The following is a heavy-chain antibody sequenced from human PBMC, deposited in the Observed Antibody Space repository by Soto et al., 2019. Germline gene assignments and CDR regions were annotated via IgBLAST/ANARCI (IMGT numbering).Heavy chain of an antibody. CDR1: GYTLTELS. CDR3: ATGTVPVVPAAMQLKYYYYYYGMDV. D-gene: IGHD2-2*01. J-gene: IGHJ6*02. CDR2: FDPEDGET. V-gene: IGHV1-24*01. Sequence: GASVKVSCKVSGYTLTELSMHWVRQAPGKGLEWMGGFDPEDGETIYAQKFQGRVTMTEDTSTDTAYMELSSLRSEDTAVYYCATGTVPVVPAAMQLKYYYYYYGMDVWGQGTTVTVSS.